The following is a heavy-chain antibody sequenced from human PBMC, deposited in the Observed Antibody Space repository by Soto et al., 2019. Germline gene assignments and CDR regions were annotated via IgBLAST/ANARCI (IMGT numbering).Heavy chain of an antibody. Sequence: SESLVLTCCVSGVAMPYRVFSCSWIRQSPEKDLPRLGYIGDLETPYYNPSFKSLLSLSIYSNRNQFSLSLSSMTAADKAVYYCARGGGYDSCDFWGQGMQVTVSS. V-gene: IGHV4-30-2*06. CDR3: ARGGGYDSCDF. CDR1: GVAMPYRVFS. D-gene: IGHD2-15*01. J-gene: IGHJ4*02. CDR2: IGDLETP.